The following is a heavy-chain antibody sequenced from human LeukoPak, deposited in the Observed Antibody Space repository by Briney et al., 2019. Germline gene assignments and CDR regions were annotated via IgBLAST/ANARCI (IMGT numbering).Heavy chain of an antibody. CDR1: GGSINSGSYY. Sequence: PSETLSLTCTVSGGSINSGSYYWSWIRQPAGKGLEWIGRTYTSGSTNYNPSLKSRVTISVDTSKNQFSLKLTSVTAADTAVYYCARDFDRAGGDYFDYWGQGALVTVSS. D-gene: IGHD3-16*01. V-gene: IGHV4-61*02. J-gene: IGHJ4*02. CDR2: TYTSGST. CDR3: ARDFDRAGGDYFDY.